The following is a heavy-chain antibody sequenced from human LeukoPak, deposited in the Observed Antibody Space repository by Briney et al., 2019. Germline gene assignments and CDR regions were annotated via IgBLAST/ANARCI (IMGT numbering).Heavy chain of an antibody. V-gene: IGHV4-59*12. CDR2: IFYSGST. Sequence: GSLRLSCAASGFTFSNYAMSWVRQAPGKALEWVGNIFYSGSTYYSPSLKSRVTISLDTSRNQLSLKLNSVTAADTAVYYCAKSNGYGLIDIWGQGTMVTVSS. CDR1: GFTFSNYA. D-gene: IGHD3-22*01. CDR3: AKSNGYGLIDI. J-gene: IGHJ3*02.